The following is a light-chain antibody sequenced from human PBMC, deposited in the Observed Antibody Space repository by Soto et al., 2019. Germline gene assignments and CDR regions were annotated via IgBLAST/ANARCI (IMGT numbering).Light chain of an antibody. Sequence: DIQMTQSPSTLSASVGDRVTITCRASQSISSWLAWYQQKPGKAPKLLIYDASSLESGVPSRFSGSGSGTEFTLTISSLQPDDFATYYCQQYNSYPIPFGQGTRLEFK. J-gene: IGKJ5*01. CDR2: DAS. CDR1: QSISSW. V-gene: IGKV1-5*01. CDR3: QQYNSYPIP.